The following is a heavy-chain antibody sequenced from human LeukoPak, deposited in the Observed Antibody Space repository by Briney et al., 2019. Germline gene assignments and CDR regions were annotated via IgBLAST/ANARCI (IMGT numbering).Heavy chain of an antibody. J-gene: IGHJ3*02. V-gene: IGHV4-59*01. CDR1: GGSNSSYY. D-gene: IGHD3-22*01. CDR2: IYYSGST. CDR3: ARRGYYYDSSGYYYAFDI. Sequence: SETLSLTCTVSGGSNSSYYWSWIRQPPGKGLEWIGYIYYSGSTNYNPSLKSRVTISVDTSKNQFSLKLSSVTAADTAVYYCARRGYYYDSSGYYYAFDIWGQGTMVTVSS.